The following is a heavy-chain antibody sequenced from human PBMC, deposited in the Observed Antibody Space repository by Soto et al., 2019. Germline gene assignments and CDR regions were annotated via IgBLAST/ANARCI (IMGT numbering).Heavy chain of an antibody. Sequence: SETLSLTCTVSGVSISNYYWSWIRQPPGKGLEWIGYIYYSGSTNYNPSLKSRVTISVDTSKNQFSLKLSSVTSADTAVYYCAREPQRLLWFGETLGDGMDVWGQGTTVTVSS. CDR1: GVSISNYY. J-gene: IGHJ6*02. CDR3: AREPQRLLWFGETLGDGMDV. D-gene: IGHD3-10*01. V-gene: IGHV4-59*01. CDR2: IYYSGST.